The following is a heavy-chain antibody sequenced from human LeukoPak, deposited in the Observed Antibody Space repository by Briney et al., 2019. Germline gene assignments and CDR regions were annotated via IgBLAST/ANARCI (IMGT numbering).Heavy chain of an antibody. CDR2: IYYSGST. CDR1: GGSISSGGYY. Sequence: TLSLTCTVSGGSISSGGYYWSWIRQHPGKGLEWIGYIYYSGSTYYNPSLKSRVTISVDTSKNQFSLKLSSVTAADTAVYYCALAARRAVGAFDIWGQGTMVTVSS. D-gene: IGHD6-6*01. J-gene: IGHJ3*02. CDR3: ALAARRAVGAFDI. V-gene: IGHV4-31*03.